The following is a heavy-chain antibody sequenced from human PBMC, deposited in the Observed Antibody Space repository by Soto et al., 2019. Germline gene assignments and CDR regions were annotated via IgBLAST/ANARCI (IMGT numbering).Heavy chain of an antibody. D-gene: IGHD3-9*01. J-gene: IGHJ4*02. CDR2: ISGSGGST. CDR3: AKEGDISPSFDY. V-gene: IGHV3-23*01. Sequence: GESLKISCAASGFTFSSYAMSWVRQAPGKGLEWVSAISGSGGSTYYADSVKGRFTISRDNSKNTLYLQMNSLRAEDTAVYYCAKEGDISPSFDYWGQGTLVTVSS. CDR1: GFTFSSYA.